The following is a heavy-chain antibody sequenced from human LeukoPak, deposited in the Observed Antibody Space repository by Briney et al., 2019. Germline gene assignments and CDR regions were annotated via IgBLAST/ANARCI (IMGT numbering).Heavy chain of an antibody. J-gene: IGHJ5*02. Sequence: SQTLSLTCVISGDSGSSNSVAWNWFRQSPSRGLEWLGGTYYTSKWNNDYAESVQSRIAVNPDTSKNQFSLYLNSVTLEDTAVYYCARQASSRFDPWGQGTLVTVSS. CDR2: TYYTSKWNN. CDR3: ARQASSRFDP. CDR1: GDSGSSNSVA. V-gene: IGHV6-1*01.